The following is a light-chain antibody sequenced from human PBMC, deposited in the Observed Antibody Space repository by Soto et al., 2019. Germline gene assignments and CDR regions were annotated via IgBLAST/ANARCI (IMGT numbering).Light chain of an antibody. CDR3: QQYGLQGT. CDR1: QTIRNY. Sequence: DIQMTQSPSTLSAFVGDRVTITCRASQTIRNYLAWYQQKPGKAPDLLIYDASSLENEVPSRFSGSGVGTEFTLTISSLQPDDSATYYCQQYGLQGTFRQGTKVDIK. J-gene: IGKJ1*01. CDR2: DAS. V-gene: IGKV1-5*01.